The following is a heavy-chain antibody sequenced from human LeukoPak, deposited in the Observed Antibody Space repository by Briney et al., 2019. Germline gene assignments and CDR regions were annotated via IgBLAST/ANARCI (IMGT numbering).Heavy chain of an antibody. Sequence: GGSLRLSCAASGFTFSSYAMSWVRQAPGKGLEWVSAFSGSGGSTYYADSVKGRFTISRDNSKNTLYLQMNSLIPEDTAVYYCARQYISGQWYFDYWGQGTLVTVSS. V-gene: IGHV3-23*01. CDR1: GFTFSSYA. D-gene: IGHD5-18*01. J-gene: IGHJ4*02. CDR3: ARQYISGQWYFDY. CDR2: FSGSGGST.